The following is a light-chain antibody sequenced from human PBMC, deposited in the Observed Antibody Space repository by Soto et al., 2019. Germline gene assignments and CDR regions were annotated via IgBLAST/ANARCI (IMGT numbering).Light chain of an antibody. J-gene: IGKJ2*01. Sequence: EIVLTQSRSTLSLSPGERATLSCRASQSVSSSNLAWYQQKPGQAPRLLIYGASSRATGIPDRFSGSGSGTDFTLTISRLEPEDFAVYYCQQYGRSSYTFGQGTKLEIK. CDR2: GAS. CDR1: QSVSSSN. CDR3: QQYGRSSYT. V-gene: IGKV3-20*01.